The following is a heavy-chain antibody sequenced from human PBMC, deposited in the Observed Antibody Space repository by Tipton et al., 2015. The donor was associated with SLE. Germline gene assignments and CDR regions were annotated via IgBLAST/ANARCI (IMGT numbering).Heavy chain of an antibody. CDR3: AREPGLRTAMFAPYYYGLDV. D-gene: IGHD3-10*02. V-gene: IGHV4-59*01. Sequence: TLSLTCTVSGGSISSYYWSWIRQPPGKGLEWIGYIYYSGSTNYNPSLKSRVTMSVDTSKNQFSLRLSSVTAADTAVYYCAREPGLRTAMFAPYYYGLDVWGQGTTVTVSS. CDR1: GGSISSYY. J-gene: IGHJ6*02. CDR2: IYYSGST.